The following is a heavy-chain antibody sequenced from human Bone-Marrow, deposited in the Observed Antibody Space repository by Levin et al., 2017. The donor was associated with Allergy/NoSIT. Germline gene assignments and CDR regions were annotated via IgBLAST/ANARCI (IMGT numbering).Heavy chain of an antibody. D-gene: IGHD2-2*01. J-gene: IGHJ4*02. Sequence: PGGSLRLSCAASGFTFSSYWMHWVRQVPGQGLVWVSRINSDGYTTAYADSVKGRFTISRDNAKNTLYLQMKGLRAEDTALFYCAREGFRGDIGGVPAAFFDSWGQGTLVTVSS. CDR1: GFTFSSYW. V-gene: IGHV3-74*03. CDR3: AREGFRGDIGGVPAAFFDS. CDR2: INSDGYTT.